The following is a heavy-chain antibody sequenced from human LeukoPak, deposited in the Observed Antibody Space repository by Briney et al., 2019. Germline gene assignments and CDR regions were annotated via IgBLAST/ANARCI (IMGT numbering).Heavy chain of an antibody. D-gene: IGHD6-13*01. CDR1: GFTFSSYG. V-gene: IGHV3-30*18. Sequence: HPGGSLRLSCAASGFTFSSYGMHWVRQAPGKGLEWVTVISYDGSDKYYADSVKGRFTISRDNSKNILYLQMNSLRAEDTAVYYCAKDFSGTSLWGQGTLVTVSS. CDR2: ISYDGSDK. CDR3: AKDFSGTSL. J-gene: IGHJ4*02.